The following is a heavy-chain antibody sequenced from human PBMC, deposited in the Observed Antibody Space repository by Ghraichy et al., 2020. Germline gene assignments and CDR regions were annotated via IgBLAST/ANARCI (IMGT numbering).Heavy chain of an antibody. D-gene: IGHD3-3*02. CDR2: IYPGDSDT. J-gene: IGHJ4*02. CDR3: ARHLAEVEGASIDS. V-gene: IGHV5-51*01. Sequence: GESLNISCKSSGYTFTNFWIGWVRQISGKGLEWMAVIYPGDSDTRYSPSFKGQVTISADKSISTAYLQWRSLKASDSATYYCARHLAEVEGASIDSWGQGTLVAVSS. CDR1: GYTFTNFW.